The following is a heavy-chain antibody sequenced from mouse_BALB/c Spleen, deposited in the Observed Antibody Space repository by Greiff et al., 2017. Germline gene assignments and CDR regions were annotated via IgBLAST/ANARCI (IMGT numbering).Heavy chain of an antibody. D-gene: IGHD2-4*01. V-gene: IGHV5-17*02. CDR3: ARWGYDYDGSVDD. Sequence: EVMLVESGGGLVQPGGSRKLSCAASGFTFSSFGMHWVRQAPEKGLEWVAYISSGSSTIYYEDTVKGRFTISRDNPKNTLFLQMTSLRSEDTAMYYCARWGYDYDGSVDDGGQGTSDTVSS. CDR2: ISSGSSTI. CDR1: GFTFSSFG. J-gene: IGHJ4*01.